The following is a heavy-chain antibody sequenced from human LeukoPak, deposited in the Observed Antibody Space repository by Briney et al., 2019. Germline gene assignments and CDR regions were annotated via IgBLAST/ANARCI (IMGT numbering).Heavy chain of an antibody. CDR1: GFTFSSYS. CDR3: ARDPGRFLEWLFDYYMDV. CDR2: ISSSSSYI. D-gene: IGHD3-3*01. V-gene: IGHV3-21*01. Sequence: PGGSLRLSCAAPGFTFSSYSMNWVRQAPGKGLEWVSSISSSSSYIYYADSVKGRFTISRDNAKNSLYLQMNSLRAEDTAVYYCARDPGRFLEWLFDYYMDVWGKGTTVTVSS. J-gene: IGHJ6*03.